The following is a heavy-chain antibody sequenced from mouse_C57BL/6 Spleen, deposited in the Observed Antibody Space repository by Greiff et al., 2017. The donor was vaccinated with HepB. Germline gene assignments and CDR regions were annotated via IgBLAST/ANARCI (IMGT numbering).Heavy chain of an antibody. CDR3: TRNWDLFAY. D-gene: IGHD4-1*01. CDR2: IDPETGGT. J-gene: IGHJ3*01. CDR1: GYTFTDYE. Sequence: QVQLKESGAELVRPGASVTLSCKASGYTFTDYEMHWVKQTPVHGLEWIGAIDPETGGTAYNQKFKGKAILTADKSSSTAYMELRSLTSEDSAVYYCTRNWDLFAYWGQGTLVTVSA. V-gene: IGHV1-15*01.